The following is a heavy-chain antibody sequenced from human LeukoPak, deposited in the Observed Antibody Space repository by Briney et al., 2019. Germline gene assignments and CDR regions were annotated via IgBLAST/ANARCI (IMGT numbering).Heavy chain of an antibody. CDR2: IYPGDSDT. CDR1: GYSFTSYW. J-gene: IGHJ3*02. V-gene: IGHV5-51*01. D-gene: IGHD6-19*01. Sequence: GESLKISCKGSGYSFTSYWIGWVRQMPGKGLEWMGIIYPGDSDTRYSPSFQGQVTISADKSISTAYLQWSSLKASDTAMYYCARQLPPCSSGVDNAFDIWGQGTMVTVSS. CDR3: ARQLPPCSSGVDNAFDI.